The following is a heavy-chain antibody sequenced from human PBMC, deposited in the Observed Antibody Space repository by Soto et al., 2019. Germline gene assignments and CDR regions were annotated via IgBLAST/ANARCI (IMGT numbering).Heavy chain of an antibody. J-gene: IGHJ4*02. V-gene: IGHV1-2*02. CDR3: ARVWDIVVVPAAIQGTPFDY. D-gene: IGHD2-2*01. CDR2: INPNSVGT. Sequence: GASVKVSCKASGYTFTGYYMHWVRQAPGQGLEWMGWINPNSVGTNYAQKFQGRVTMTRDTSISTAYMELSRLRSDDTAVYYCARVWDIVVVPAAIQGTPFDYWGQGTLVTVSS. CDR1: GYTFTGYY.